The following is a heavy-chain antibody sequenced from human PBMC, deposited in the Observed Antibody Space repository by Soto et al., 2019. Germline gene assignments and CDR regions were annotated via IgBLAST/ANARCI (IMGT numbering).Heavy chain of an antibody. CDR3: ARGSFDWPIDY. V-gene: IGHV7-4-1*01. D-gene: IGHD3-9*01. Sequence: AASVKVSCKASGYTFTSYAMNWVRQAPGQGLEWMGWINTNTGNPTYAQGFTGRFVFSLDTSVSTAYLQICSLKAEDTAVYYCARGSFDWPIDYWGQGTLVTVSS. J-gene: IGHJ4*02. CDR2: INTNTGNP. CDR1: GYTFTSYA.